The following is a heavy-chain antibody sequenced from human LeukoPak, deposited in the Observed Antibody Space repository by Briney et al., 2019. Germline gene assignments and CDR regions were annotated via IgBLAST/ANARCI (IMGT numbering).Heavy chain of an antibody. CDR2: VRTDGAST. J-gene: IGHJ4*02. CDR3: VRGADRDY. D-gene: IGHD1-14*01. CDR1: GFTFSSYW. V-gene: IGHV3-74*01. Sequence: PGGSLRLSRAVSGFTFSSYWMHWVRQAPGKGLVWVSRVRTDGASTSYADPVKGRFTISRDNAKNTLYLQMNGLRVEDTAVYYCVRGADRDYWGQGTLVTVSS.